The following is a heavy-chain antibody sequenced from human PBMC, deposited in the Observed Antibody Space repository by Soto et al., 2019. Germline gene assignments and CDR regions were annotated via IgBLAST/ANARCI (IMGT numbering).Heavy chain of an antibody. CDR3: VRLIGNSWLDF. D-gene: IGHD1-26*01. CDR2: TYYRSKWYN. CDR1: GDSVSSSSVT. J-gene: IGHJ5*01. V-gene: IGHV6-1*01. Sequence: SQTLSLTCVISGDSVSSSSVTWNWIRQSPSRGLEWLVRTYYRSKWYNDYAESVKSRITINPDTSKNQFSLHLNSVTPEDTAVYYCVRLIGNSWLDFWGQGTLVTVSS.